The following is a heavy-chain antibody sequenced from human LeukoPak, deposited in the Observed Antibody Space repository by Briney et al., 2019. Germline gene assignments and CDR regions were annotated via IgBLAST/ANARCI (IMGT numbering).Heavy chain of an antibody. Sequence: SETLSLTCTVSGGSISSYYWSWIRQPPGKGLEWIGYIYYSGSTNYNPSLKSRVTISVDTSKNQFSLKLSSVTAADTAVYYCARVPRGYCSSTSCYSDYYYYHYMDVWGKGTTVTVSS. D-gene: IGHD2-2*02. CDR3: ARVPRGYCSSTSCYSDYYYYHYMDV. CDR2: IYYSGST. J-gene: IGHJ6*03. CDR1: GGSISSYY. V-gene: IGHV4-59*01.